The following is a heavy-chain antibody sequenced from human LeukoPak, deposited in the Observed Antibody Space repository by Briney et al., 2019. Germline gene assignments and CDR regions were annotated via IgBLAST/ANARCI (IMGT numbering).Heavy chain of an antibody. CDR1: GFDFSNAW. CDR3: AKDTDVGATLNYFDY. D-gene: IGHD1-26*01. J-gene: IGHJ4*02. CDR2: IKSKTDGGTT. V-gene: IGHV3-15*01. Sequence: PGGTLRLSCAASGFDFSNAWMNWVRQAPGKGLEWVGRIKSKTDGGTTDYAAPVKGRFTISRDDSKNTLYLQMNSLRAEDTAVYYCAKDTDVGATLNYFDYWGQGTLVTVSS.